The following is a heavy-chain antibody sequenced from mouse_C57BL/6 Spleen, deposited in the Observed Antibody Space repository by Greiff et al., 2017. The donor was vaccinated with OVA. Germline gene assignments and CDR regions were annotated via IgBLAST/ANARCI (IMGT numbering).Heavy chain of an antibody. CDR3: ARCRHTVVVDYAMDY. V-gene: IGHV1-18*01. CDR1: GYTFTDYN. Sequence: VQLQQSGPELVKPGASVKIPCKASGYTFTDYNMDWVKQSHGKSLEWIGDINPNNGGTIYNQKFKGKATLTVDKSSSTAYMELRSLTSEDTAVYYCARCRHTVVVDYAMDYWGQGTSVTVSS. CDR2: INPNNGGT. D-gene: IGHD1-1*01. J-gene: IGHJ4*01.